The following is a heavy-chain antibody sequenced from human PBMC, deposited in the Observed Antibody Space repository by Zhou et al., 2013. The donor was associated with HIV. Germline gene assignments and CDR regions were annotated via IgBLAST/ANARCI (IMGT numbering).Heavy chain of an antibody. CDR1: GYTFTSYD. Sequence: QVQLVQSGAEVKKPGASVKVSCKASGYTFTSYDINWVRQATGQGLEWMGWMNPNSGNTGYAQKFQGRVTMTRNTSISTAYMELSSLRSEDTAVYYCARSYREKLWRGLRYFDYWGQGTLVTVSS. J-gene: IGHJ4*02. D-gene: IGHD2-21*02. CDR3: ARSYREKLWRGLRYFDY. CDR2: MNPNSGNT. V-gene: IGHV1-8*01.